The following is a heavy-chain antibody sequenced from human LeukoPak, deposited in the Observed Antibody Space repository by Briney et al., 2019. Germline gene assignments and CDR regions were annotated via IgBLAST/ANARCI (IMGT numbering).Heavy chain of an antibody. Sequence: SETLSLTCAVSGGSISNSDWWSWVRQPPGKGLEWIGEIYHTGSTNYNPSLESRVTISVDKSKNQFSLNLSSVTAADTAVYYCARRIQLWPYYFDYWGQGTLVTVSS. D-gene: IGHD5-18*01. CDR2: IYHTGST. J-gene: IGHJ4*02. V-gene: IGHV4-4*02. CDR1: GGSISNSDW. CDR3: ARRIQLWPYYFDY.